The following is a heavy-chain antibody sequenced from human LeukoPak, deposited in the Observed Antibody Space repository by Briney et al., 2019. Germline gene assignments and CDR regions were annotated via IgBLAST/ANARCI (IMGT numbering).Heavy chain of an antibody. J-gene: IGHJ4*02. CDR1: GGSISSHY. V-gene: IGHV4-59*04. CDR3: ARRVVAGTTVDF. CDR2: IFHDGTT. D-gene: IGHD1-1*01. Sequence: PSETLSLTCTVSGGSISSHYWSWIRQPPGKGLEWIGSIFHDGTTYYSPSLKSRVAVSVDTSLNQFSLSLMSMTAADTAVYYCARRVVAGTTVDFWGQGNLVTVSS.